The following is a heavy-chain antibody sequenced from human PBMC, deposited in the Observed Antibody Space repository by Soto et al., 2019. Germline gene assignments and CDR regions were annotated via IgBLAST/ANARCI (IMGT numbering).Heavy chain of an antibody. V-gene: IGHV3-33*01. D-gene: IGHD3-16*01. CDR3: VARPPAPNFSFSTLDAFDI. CDR1: GFTFSSYG. J-gene: IGHJ3*02. Sequence: QVQLVESGGGVVQPGRSLRLSCAASGFTFSSYGMHWVRQAPGKGLEWVAVIWYDGSNKYYADSVKGRFTISRDNSKNTLYLQMNSLRAEDTAVYYCVARPPAPNFSFSTLDAFDIWGQGTMVTVSS. CDR2: IWYDGSNK.